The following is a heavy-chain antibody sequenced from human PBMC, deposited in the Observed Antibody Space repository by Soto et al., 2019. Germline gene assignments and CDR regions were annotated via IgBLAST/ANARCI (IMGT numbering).Heavy chain of an antibody. Sequence: GASVKVSCKASGYTFTGYYMHWVRQAPGQGLEWMGWINPNSGGTNYAQKFQGWVTMTRDTSISTAYMELSRLRSDDTAVYYCARDGTYYYGSDTYYGMDVWGQGTTVTSP. D-gene: IGHD3-10*01. V-gene: IGHV1-2*04. CDR3: ARDGTYYYGSDTYYGMDV. CDR1: GYTFTGYY. J-gene: IGHJ6*02. CDR2: INPNSGGT.